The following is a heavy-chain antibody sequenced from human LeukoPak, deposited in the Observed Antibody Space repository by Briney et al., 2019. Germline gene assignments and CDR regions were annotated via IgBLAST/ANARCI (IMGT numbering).Heavy chain of an antibody. J-gene: IGHJ4*02. CDR1: GFTFSSYS. V-gene: IGHV3-49*04. CDR2: IRSKAYGGTT. CDR3: TRVAYGDHAPFDY. D-gene: IGHD4-17*01. Sequence: GGSLRLSCAASGFTFSSYSMNWVRQAPGKGLEWVGFIRSKAYGGTTEYAASVKGRFTISRDDSKSIAYLQMNSLKTEDTAVYYCTRVAYGDHAPFDYWGQGTLVTVSS.